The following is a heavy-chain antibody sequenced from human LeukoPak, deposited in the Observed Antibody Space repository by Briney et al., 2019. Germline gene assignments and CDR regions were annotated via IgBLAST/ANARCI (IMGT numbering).Heavy chain of an antibody. V-gene: IGHV3-30-3*01. CDR2: ISYDGSNK. J-gene: IGHJ5*02. D-gene: IGHD6-19*01. CDR3: ARDGLEYSSGWYGSGWFGP. Sequence: GRSLRLSCAASGFTFSSYAMHWVRQAPGKGLEWVAVISYDGSNKYYADSVKGRFTISRDNSKNTLYLQMNSLRAEDTAVYYCARDGLEYSSGWYGSGWFGPWGQGTLVTVSS. CDR1: GFTFSSYA.